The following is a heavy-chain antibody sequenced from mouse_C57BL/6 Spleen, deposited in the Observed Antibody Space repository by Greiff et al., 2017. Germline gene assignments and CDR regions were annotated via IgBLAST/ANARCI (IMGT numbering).Heavy chain of an antibody. CDR2: IYPRSGNT. CDR1: GYTFTSYG. CDR3: ARYDGSSPYYFDY. Sequence: VKVVESGAELARPGASVKLSCKASGYTFTSYGISWVKQRTGQGLEWIGEIYPRSGNTYYNEKFKGKATLTADKSSSTAYMELRSLTSEDSAVYFCARYDGSSPYYFDYWGQGTTLTVSS. V-gene: IGHV1-81*01. D-gene: IGHD1-1*01. J-gene: IGHJ2*01.